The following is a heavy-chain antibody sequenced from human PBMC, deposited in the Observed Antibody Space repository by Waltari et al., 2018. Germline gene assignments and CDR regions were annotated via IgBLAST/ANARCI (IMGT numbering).Heavy chain of an antibody. V-gene: IGHV1-69*01. D-gene: IGHD3-22*01. CDR3: ASGPKITMIVSGAFDI. CDR1: GGTFSSYA. CDR2: IIPIFGTA. Sequence: QVQLVQSGAAVKKPGSSVKVSCKASGGTFSSYAISWVRQAPGQGLEWMGGIIPIFGTANYAQKFQGRVTITADESTSTAYMELSSLRSEHTTVYYCASGPKITMIVSGAFDIWGQGTMVTVSS. J-gene: IGHJ3*02.